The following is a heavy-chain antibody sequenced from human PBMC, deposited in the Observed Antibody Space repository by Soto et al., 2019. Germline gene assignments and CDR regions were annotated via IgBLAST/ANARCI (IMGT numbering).Heavy chain of an antibody. Sequence: GGSLRLSCAASGFTFSSYGMHWVRQAPGKGLEWVAVIWHDGSNKYYADSVKGRFTISRDNSKNTLYLQMNSLRAEDTAVYYCARGCYDSSGYGLNYWGQGTLVTVSS. CDR3: ARGCYDSSGYGLNY. J-gene: IGHJ4*02. V-gene: IGHV3-33*01. D-gene: IGHD3-22*01. CDR2: IWHDGSNK. CDR1: GFTFSSYG.